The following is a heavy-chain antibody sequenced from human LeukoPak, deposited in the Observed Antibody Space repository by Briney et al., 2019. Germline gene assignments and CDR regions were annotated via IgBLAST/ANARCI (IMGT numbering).Heavy chain of an antibody. CDR3: ARSYDKSGYYFDY. V-gene: IGHV4-34*01. D-gene: IGHD3-22*01. Sequence: PSETLSLTCAVYGGSFSGYYWSWIRQPPGKGLEWIGEINHSGSTNYNPSLKSRVTISVDTSKNQFSLKLSSVTAADTAVYYCARSYDKSGYYFDYWGQGTLVTVSS. CDR2: INHSGST. CDR1: GGSFSGYY. J-gene: IGHJ4*02.